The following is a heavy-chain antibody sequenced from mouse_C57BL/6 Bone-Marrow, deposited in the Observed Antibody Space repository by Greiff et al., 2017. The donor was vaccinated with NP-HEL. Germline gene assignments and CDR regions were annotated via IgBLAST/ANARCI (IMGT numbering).Heavy chain of an antibody. J-gene: IGHJ3*01. CDR2: IYPGSGST. D-gene: IGHD2-1*01. Sequence: VKLQESGAELVKPGASVKMSCKASGYTFTSYWITWVKQRPGQGLEWIGDIYPGSGSTNYNEKFKSKATLTVDTSSSTAYMQLSSLTSEDSAVYYCARKEIYYGFAYWGQGTLVTVSA. V-gene: IGHV1-55*01. CDR3: ARKEIYYGFAY. CDR1: GYTFTSYW.